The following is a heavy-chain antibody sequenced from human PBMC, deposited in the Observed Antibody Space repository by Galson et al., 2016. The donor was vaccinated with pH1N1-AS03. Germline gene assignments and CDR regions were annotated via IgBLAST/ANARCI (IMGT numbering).Heavy chain of an antibody. J-gene: IGHJ6*02. CDR2: ISYDGSNK. CDR1: GFTFSSYG. V-gene: IGHV3-30*18. CDR3: AKDLGTHYYGMDV. Sequence: SLRLSCAASGFTFSSYGMHWVRQAPGKGLEWVAVISYDGSNKYYADSAKGRFTISRDNSKNTLYLQMKSLRAEDTAVYYCAKDLGTHYYGMDVWGQGTTVTVSS.